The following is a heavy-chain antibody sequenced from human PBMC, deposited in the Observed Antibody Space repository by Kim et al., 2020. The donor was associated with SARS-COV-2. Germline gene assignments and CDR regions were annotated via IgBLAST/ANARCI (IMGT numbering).Heavy chain of an antibody. J-gene: IGHJ3*02. D-gene: IGHD6-19*01. V-gene: IGHV1-24*01. CDR1: GYTLTELS. CDR3: ATDRGYSSGWRDAFDI. Sequence: ASVKVSCKVSGYTLTELSMHWVRQAPGKGLEWMGGFDPEDGETIYAQKFQGRVTMTEDTSTDTAYMELSSLRSEDTAVYYCATDRGYSSGWRDAFDIWGQGTMVTVSS. CDR2: FDPEDGET.